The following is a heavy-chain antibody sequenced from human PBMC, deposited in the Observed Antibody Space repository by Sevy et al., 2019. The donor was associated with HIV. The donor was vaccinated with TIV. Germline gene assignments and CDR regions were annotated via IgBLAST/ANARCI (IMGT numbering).Heavy chain of an antibody. V-gene: IGHV3-53*01. Sequence: GGSLRLSCAASGFTVSSNYMSWVRQAPGKGLEWVSVIYSGGTTYHADSVKGRFTISRDNSKNTLYLQMNNLRAEDTAVYYCAREREFTIFGVLIEYGMDVWGQGATVTVSS. CDR1: GFTVSSNY. D-gene: IGHD3-3*01. J-gene: IGHJ6*02. CDR2: IYSGGTT. CDR3: AREREFTIFGVLIEYGMDV.